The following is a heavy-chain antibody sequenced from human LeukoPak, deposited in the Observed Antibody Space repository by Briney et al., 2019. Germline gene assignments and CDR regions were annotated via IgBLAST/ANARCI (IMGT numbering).Heavy chain of an antibody. CDR3: AIRDGHTDH. Sequence: GASVKVSCKASGYTFTSYYMHWVRQAPGQRPEWLGWINAANGYAKYSQELQGRVIITRDTSASTAYMELSSLRSEDMAIYYCAIRDGHTDHWGQGTLVTVSS. J-gene: IGHJ4*02. D-gene: IGHD5-24*01. CDR2: INAANGYA. CDR1: GYTFTSYY. V-gene: IGHV1-3*03.